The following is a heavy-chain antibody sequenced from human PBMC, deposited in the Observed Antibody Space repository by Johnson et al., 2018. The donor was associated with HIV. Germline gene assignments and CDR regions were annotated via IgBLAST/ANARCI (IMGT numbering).Heavy chain of an antibody. CDR3: AKAYPGYSSDGDDAFDI. Sequence: VQLVESGGGLVQPVGSLRLSCAASGFTFSSYDMHWVRQATGKGLEWVSAIGTAGDTYYPGSVKGRFTISRENAKNSLYLQMNSLRAEDTAVYYCAKAYPGYSSDGDDAFDIWGQGTMVTVSS. J-gene: IGHJ3*02. CDR2: IGTAGDT. V-gene: IGHV3-13*01. D-gene: IGHD6-19*01. CDR1: GFTFSSYD.